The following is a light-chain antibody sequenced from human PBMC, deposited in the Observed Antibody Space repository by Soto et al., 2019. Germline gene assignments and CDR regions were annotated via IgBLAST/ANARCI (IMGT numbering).Light chain of an antibody. Sequence: EIVLTQSPATLSLSAGERATPSCTSSQSVSSYLAWYQQKTGQAPRLLIYDASNRATGIPARFSGSGSGTDFNLTISSLEPEDVAVYYCQQRSNWPLTLGQGTKVDIK. CDR1: QSVSSY. V-gene: IGKV3-11*01. J-gene: IGKJ1*01. CDR2: DAS. CDR3: QQRSNWPLT.